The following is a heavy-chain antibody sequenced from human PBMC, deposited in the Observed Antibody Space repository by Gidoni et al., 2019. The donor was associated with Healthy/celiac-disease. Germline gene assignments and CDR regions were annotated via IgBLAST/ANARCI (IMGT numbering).Heavy chain of an antibody. CDR3: ARGYCGGDCYSGFFGY. CDR2: ISYDGSNK. V-gene: IGHV3-30-3*01. J-gene: IGHJ4*02. Sequence: QVQLVESGGGVVQPGRSLRLSCAASGFTFSSYAMHGVRQAPGKGLEWVAVISYDGSNKYYADSVKGRFTISRDNSKNTLYLQMNSLRAEDTAVYYCARGYCGGDCYSGFFGYWGQGTLVTVSS. D-gene: IGHD2-21*02. CDR1: GFTFSSYA.